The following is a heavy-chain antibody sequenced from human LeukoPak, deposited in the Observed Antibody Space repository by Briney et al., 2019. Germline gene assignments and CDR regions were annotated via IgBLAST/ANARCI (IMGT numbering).Heavy chain of an antibody. D-gene: IGHD3-10*01. CDR1: GFTFSSYG. V-gene: IGHV3-30*02. J-gene: IGHJ4*02. CDR2: IRYDGSNK. CDR3: AEGMVSGIDY. Sequence: GGSLRLSCAASGFTFSSYGMQWVRQAPGKGLEWVAFIRYDGSNKYYADSVKGRFTISRDNSKNTLYLQKNRLKADDTAVYSWAEGMVSGIDYWGQGTLVTVSS.